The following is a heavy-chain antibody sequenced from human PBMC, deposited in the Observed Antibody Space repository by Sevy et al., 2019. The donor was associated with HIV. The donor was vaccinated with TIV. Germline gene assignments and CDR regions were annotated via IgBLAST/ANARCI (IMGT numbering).Heavy chain of an antibody. CDR2: ISGSGGST. V-gene: IGHV3-23*01. Sequence: GGSLRLSCVASGFIFNSYAMSWVRQAPGKGLEWVSSISGSGGSTYYADSVKGRFTISRDNSNKMVDLEMNRLRGEDTAVYYCARGNSGYDYIYYYYGMDVWGQGTTVTVSS. J-gene: IGHJ6*02. CDR1: GFIFNSYA. CDR3: ARGNSGYDYIYYYYGMDV. D-gene: IGHD5-12*01.